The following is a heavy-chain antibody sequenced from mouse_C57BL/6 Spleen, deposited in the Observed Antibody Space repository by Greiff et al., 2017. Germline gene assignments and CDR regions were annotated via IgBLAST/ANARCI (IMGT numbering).Heavy chain of an antibody. J-gene: IGHJ1*03. D-gene: IGHD1-1*01. CDR3: TFYYYGSSYGYFDV. CDR2: IDPEDGDT. Sequence: SGAELVRPGASVKLSCTASGFNIKDYYMHWVKQRPEQGLEWIGRIDPEDGDTEYAPKFQGKATMTADTSSNTAYLQLSSLTSEDTAVYYCTFYYYGSSYGYFDVWGTGTTVTVSS. CDR1: GFNIKDYY. V-gene: IGHV14-1*01.